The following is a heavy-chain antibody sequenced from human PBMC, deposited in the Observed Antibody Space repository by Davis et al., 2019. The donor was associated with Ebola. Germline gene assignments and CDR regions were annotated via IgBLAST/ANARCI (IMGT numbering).Heavy chain of an antibody. CDR1: GGSISSGGYS. CDR3: ARRGMGGYGDYYYYYGMDV. V-gene: IGHV4-30-2*01. CDR2: IYHSGST. Sequence: MPSETLSLTCAVSGGSISSGGYSWSWIRQPPGKGLEWIGYIYHSGSTNYNPSLKSRVTISVDTSKNQFSLKLSSVTAADTAVYYCARRGMGGYGDYYYYYGMDVWGKGTTVTVSS. J-gene: IGHJ6*04. D-gene: IGHD4-17*01.